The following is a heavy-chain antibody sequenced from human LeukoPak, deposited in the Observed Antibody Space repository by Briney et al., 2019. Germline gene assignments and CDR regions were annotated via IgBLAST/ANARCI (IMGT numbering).Heavy chain of an antibody. CDR1: GFTFSSYA. J-gene: IGHJ4*02. V-gene: IGHV3-23*01. Sequence: GGSLRLSCAASGFTFSSYAMSWVRQAPGKGLEWVSAISGSGGSTYYADSVKGRFTISRDNAKNSLYLQMNSLRAEDTAVYYCARLMITFGGVILARFDYWGQGTLVTVSS. CDR2: ISGSGGST. CDR3: ARLMITFGGVILARFDY. D-gene: IGHD3-16*01.